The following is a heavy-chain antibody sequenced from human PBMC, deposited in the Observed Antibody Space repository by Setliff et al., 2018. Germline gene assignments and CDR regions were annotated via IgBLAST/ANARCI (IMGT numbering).Heavy chain of an antibody. CDR3: ARAQWLGPPGYYYMDV. D-gene: IGHD6-19*01. Sequence: SETLSLTCTVPGGSISSYYWSWIRQPAGKGLEWIVHIYIGGSANYNPSLTCRVTMSIDTSKKQFSRKLNSVTAADIAVYYCARAQWLGPPGYYYMDVWAKGTTVTVSS. V-gene: IGHV4-4*07. CDR1: GGSISSYY. CDR2: IYIGGSA. J-gene: IGHJ6*03.